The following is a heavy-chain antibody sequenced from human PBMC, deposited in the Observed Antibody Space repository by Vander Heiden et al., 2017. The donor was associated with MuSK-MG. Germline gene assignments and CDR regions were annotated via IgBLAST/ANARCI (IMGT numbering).Heavy chain of an antibody. V-gene: IGHV1-3*01. J-gene: IGHJ5*02. CDR2: INAGNGDT. CDR1: GYTFTSYA. D-gene: IGHD2-15*01. Sequence: QVQLVQSGAEVKKPGASVKVSCKASGYTFTSYAINWVRKAPGQRLEWMGWINAGNGDTQYSQKFQGRVSITRDTSASTVYMDLSSLRSEDTAVYYCAKSYYCSGGSCLNWFDPWGQGTLVTVSS. CDR3: AKSYYCSGGSCLNWFDP.